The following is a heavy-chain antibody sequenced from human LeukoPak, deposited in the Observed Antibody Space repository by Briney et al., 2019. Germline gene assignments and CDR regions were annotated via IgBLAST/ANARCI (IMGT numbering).Heavy chain of an antibody. J-gene: IGHJ4*02. CDR3: AREVYSYGLDDY. Sequence: GGCLRLSCAASGFTFSSYSMNWVRQAPGEGREWVSSISRSSSYIYYADSVKGRFTISRDNAKNSLYLQMNSLRAEDTAVYYCAREVYSYGLDDYWGQETLVTVSS. CDR2: ISRSSSYI. CDR1: GFTFSSYS. V-gene: IGHV3-21*01. D-gene: IGHD5-18*01.